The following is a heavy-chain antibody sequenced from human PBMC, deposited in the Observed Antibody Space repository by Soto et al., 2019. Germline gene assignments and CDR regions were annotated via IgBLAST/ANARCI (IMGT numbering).Heavy chain of an antibody. J-gene: IGHJ4*02. Sequence: QVHLVQSGAEVKKPGASVKVSCKGSGYGFTTYGITWVRQAPGQGLEWMAWISAHNGNTNYAQNLQGRVTVTRDTPTSTAYMELRSLRSDDTAVYYCARGRYGDYWGQGALGTVSS. V-gene: IGHV1-18*01. CDR3: ARGRYGDY. CDR2: ISAHNGNT. CDR1: GYGFTTYG. D-gene: IGHD1-1*01.